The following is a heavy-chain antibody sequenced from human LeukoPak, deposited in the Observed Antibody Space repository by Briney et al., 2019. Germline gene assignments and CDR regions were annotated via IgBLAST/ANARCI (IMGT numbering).Heavy chain of an antibody. CDR1: GFTFDDYA. V-gene: IGHV3-9*01. Sequence: PGGSLRLSCAASGFTFDDYAMHWVRQAPGKGLEWVSGISWNSGSIGYADSVNGRFTISRDNAKNSLYLQMNSLRAEDTAVYYCARGGYDTAFDYWGQGTLVTVSS. J-gene: IGHJ4*02. D-gene: IGHD3-22*01. CDR3: ARGGYDTAFDY. CDR2: ISWNSGSI.